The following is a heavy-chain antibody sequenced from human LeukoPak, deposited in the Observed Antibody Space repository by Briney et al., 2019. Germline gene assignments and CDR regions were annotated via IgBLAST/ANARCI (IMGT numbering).Heavy chain of an antibody. CDR3: ARGRGVNDY. V-gene: IGHV4-59*01. Sequence: SETLSLTCTVPGGSISSYYWSWIRQPPGKGLEWIGYIYYSGSTNYNPSLKSRVTISVDTSKNQFSLKLSSVTAADTAVYYCARGRGVNDYWGQGTLVTVSS. D-gene: IGHD3-10*01. CDR1: GGSISSYY. J-gene: IGHJ4*02. CDR2: IYYSGST.